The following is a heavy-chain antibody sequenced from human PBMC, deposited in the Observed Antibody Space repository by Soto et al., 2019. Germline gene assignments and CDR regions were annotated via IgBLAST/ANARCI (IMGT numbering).Heavy chain of an antibody. J-gene: IGHJ4*02. Sequence: GGSLRLSCAASGFTFDDYAMHWVRQAPGKGLEWVSGISWNSGYIHYADSVKGRFTISRDNAKNSLYLQMNSLRAEDTALYYCAKDLYRTFSYFNYWGQGTLVTVSS. CDR2: ISWNSGYI. CDR1: GFTFDDYA. CDR3: AKDLYRTFSYFNY. D-gene: IGHD3-16*02. V-gene: IGHV3-9*01.